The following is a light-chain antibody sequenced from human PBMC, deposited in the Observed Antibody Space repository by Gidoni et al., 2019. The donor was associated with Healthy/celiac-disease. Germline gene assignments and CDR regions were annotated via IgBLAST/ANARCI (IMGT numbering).Light chain of an antibody. V-gene: IGLV4-60*03. J-gene: IGLJ2*01. CDR2: LEGSGSY. CDR3: ETWDSNTLWV. CDR1: SGHSSYI. Sequence: QPVLTQSSSASASLGSSVKPTCTLSSGHSSYIIAWHQQQPGKAPRYLMKLEGSGSYNKGSGVPDRFSGSSSGADRYLTISNLQSEDEADYYCETWDSNTLWVFGGGTKLTVL.